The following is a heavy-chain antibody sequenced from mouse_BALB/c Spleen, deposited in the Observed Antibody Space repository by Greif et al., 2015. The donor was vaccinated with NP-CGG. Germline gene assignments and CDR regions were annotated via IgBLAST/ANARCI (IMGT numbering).Heavy chain of an antibody. CDR2: ISSGSSTI. J-gene: IGHJ2*01. CDR1: GFTFSSFG. Sequence: EVKLVESGGGLVQPGGSRKLSCAASGFTFSSFGMHWVRQAPDKGLEWVAYISSGSSTIYYADTVKGRFTISRDNPKNTLFLQMTSLRSEDTAMYYCARLFDYWGQGTTLTVSS. CDR3: ARLFDY. V-gene: IGHV5-17*02.